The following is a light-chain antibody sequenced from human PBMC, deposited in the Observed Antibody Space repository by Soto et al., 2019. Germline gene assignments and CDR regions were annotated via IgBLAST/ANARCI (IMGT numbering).Light chain of an antibody. CDR2: GAS. CDR3: QHYNYWPYT. CDR1: QSVSNNY. Sequence: EIVLTQSPGTLSXXPXXXXTXXXXASQSVSNNYLAWYQQKPGQAPRLLIYGASSRATGIPDRFSGSGSGTDFTLTISSLQSEDFAVYYCQHYNYWPYTFGQGTKVDI. J-gene: IGKJ2*01. V-gene: IGKV3-20*01.